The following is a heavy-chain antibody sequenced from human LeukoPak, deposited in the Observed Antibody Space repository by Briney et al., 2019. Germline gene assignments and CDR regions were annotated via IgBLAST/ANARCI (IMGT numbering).Heavy chain of an antibody. CDR1: GFTFSSYW. Sequence: SRTLSWAHAGFTFSSYWISWVRHAAGEGRERVANIDQDGSEKYYVDSVRGRFTISRDNAKNSLYLQMNSLRAEDTAVHYCAISSPVATVGYWGQGTLVTVSS. V-gene: IGHV3-7*01. J-gene: IGHJ4*02. CDR3: AISSPVATVGY. CDR2: IDQDGSEK. D-gene: IGHD4-23*01.